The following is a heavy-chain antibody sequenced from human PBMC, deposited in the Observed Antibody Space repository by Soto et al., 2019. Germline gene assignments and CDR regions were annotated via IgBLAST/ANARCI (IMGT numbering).Heavy chain of an antibody. V-gene: IGHV4-39*01. D-gene: IGHD1-26*01. J-gene: IGHJ4*02. CDR3: ARHAVIVGATYFDY. CDR2: IYYSGST. CDR1: GGSISSSSYY. Sequence: SETLSLTCTVSGGSISSSSYYWGWIRQPPGKGLEWIGSIYYSGSTYYNPSPKSRVTISVDTSKNQFSLKLGSVTAADTAVYYCARHAVIVGATYFDYWGQGTLVTVSS.